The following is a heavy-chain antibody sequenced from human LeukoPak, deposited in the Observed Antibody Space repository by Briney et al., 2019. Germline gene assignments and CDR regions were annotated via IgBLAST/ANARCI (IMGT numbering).Heavy chain of an antibody. J-gene: IGHJ6*03. CDR2: IKGTGLTT. D-gene: IGHD3-16*01. CDR1: GFTFSSYG. Sequence: GGSLKLSCAASGFTFSSYGMSWVRQAPGKGLEWVSTIKGTGLTTYYADSVKGRFTISRDNAKNSLFLQMSSLRADDTAIYYCARAGELRYMDVWGKGTAVTVSS. V-gene: IGHV3-48*04. CDR3: ARAGELRYMDV.